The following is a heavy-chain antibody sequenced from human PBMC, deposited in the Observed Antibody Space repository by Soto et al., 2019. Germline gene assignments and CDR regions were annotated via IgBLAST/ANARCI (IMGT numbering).Heavy chain of an antibody. D-gene: IGHD1-7*01. CDR1: GLTLSDFY. CDR2: SSSDSSDI. Sequence: QVQLVESGGDLVKPGGSLRLSCRASGLTLSDFYMSWVRQTPGKVPEWLSYSSSDSSDIFYADSVKGRFTISRDNAQNSLYLQMNGLREHDTAVYFCARGHHGLELWGQGTTVTVSS. V-gene: IGHV3-11*01. J-gene: IGHJ6*02. CDR3: ARGHHGLEL.